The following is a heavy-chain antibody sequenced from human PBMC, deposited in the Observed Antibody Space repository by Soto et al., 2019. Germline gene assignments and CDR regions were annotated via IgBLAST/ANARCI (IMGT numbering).Heavy chain of an antibody. CDR3: EPDRGGGVIVQYYYYYGMDV. D-gene: IGHD3-16*02. V-gene: IGHV1-24*01. Sequence: ASVKVSCEVSGYTLTELSMHWVRQAPGKGLEWMGSFYPEDGETLYAQKFQGRVTMTEDTSTDTAYMEMSSRRSEETAVYYCEPDRGGGVIVQYYYYYGMDVWGQGTTVTVSS. CDR1: GYTLTELS. CDR2: FYPEDGET. J-gene: IGHJ6*02.